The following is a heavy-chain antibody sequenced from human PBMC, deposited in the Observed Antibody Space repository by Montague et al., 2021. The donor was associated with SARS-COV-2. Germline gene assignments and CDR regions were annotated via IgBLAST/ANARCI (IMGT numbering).Heavy chain of an antibody. CDR1: GGSITSGSYY. CDR2: IYTSGST. V-gene: IGHV4-61*02. CDR3: ARDVGTAMPY. Sequence: TLSLTCTVSGGSITSGSYYWSWIRQPAGKGLEWIGRIYTSGSTNYNPSLKSRATISVDTSKNQFSLKLSSVTAADTAVYYCARDVGTAMPYWGQGTLVTGSS. J-gene: IGHJ4*02. D-gene: IGHD5-18*01.